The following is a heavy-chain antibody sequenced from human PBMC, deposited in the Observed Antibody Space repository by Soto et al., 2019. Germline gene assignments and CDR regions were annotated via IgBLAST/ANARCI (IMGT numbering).Heavy chain of an antibody. V-gene: IGHV1-3*01. CDR3: ARDLWFGEFYFDY. CDR1: GYTFTSYA. CDR2: INAGNGNT. Sequence: GASVKVSCKASGYTFTSYAMHWVRQAPGQRLEWMGWINAGNGNTKYSQKFQGRVTITRDTSASTAYMELSSLRSEDTAVYYCARDLWFGEFYFDYWGQGTLVTVSS. J-gene: IGHJ4*02. D-gene: IGHD3-10*01.